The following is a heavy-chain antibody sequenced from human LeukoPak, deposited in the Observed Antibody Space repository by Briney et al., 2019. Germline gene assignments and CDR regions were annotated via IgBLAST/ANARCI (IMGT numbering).Heavy chain of an antibody. J-gene: IGHJ4*02. Sequence: GGSLRLSCAASGFTFSSYWMSWVRQAPGKGLEWVANIKQDGSEKYYVDSVKGRFTISRDNAKNSLYLQMNSLRAEDTAVYYCARGRYYYGSGGREGFDYWGQGTLVTVSS. V-gene: IGHV3-7*01. CDR2: IKQDGSEK. D-gene: IGHD3-10*01. CDR1: GFTFSSYW. CDR3: ARGRYYYGSGGREGFDY.